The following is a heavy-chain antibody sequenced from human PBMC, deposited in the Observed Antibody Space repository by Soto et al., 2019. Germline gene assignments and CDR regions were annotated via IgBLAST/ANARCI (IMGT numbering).Heavy chain of an antibody. V-gene: IGHV1-69*01. CDR2: IIPLFDKA. CDR3: AREGVGDDVDY. D-gene: IGHD1-1*01. J-gene: IGHJ4*02. Sequence: QVQLVQSGAEVKKPGSSVKVSCKTSGDTFSSYAISWVRQATGQGLEWMGGIIPLFDKANYAQKFRGRVTITADGSTNTAYMEMRRLRSDDSAVYYFAREGVGDDVDYWGKGTLVTVYS. CDR1: GDTFSSYA.